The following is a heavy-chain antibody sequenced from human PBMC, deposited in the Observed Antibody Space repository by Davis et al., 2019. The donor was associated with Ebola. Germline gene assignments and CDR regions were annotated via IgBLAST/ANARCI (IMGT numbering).Heavy chain of an antibody. CDR3: AKEFSSWYEYYFDY. J-gene: IGHJ4*02. CDR2: ISWNSGSI. V-gene: IGHV3-9*01. D-gene: IGHD6-13*01. CDR1: GFTFDDYA. Sequence: SLKISCAASGFTFDDYAMHWVRQAPGKGLEWVSGISWNSGSIGYADSVKGRFTISRDNAKNSLYLQMNSLRAEDTALYYCAKEFSSWYEYYFDYWGQGTLVTVSS.